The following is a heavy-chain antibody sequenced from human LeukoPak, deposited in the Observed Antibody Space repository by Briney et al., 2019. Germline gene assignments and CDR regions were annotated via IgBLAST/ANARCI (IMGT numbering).Heavy chain of an antibody. CDR2: IKKDGSEN. V-gene: IGHV3-7*01. D-gene: IGHD3-22*01. CDR3: ARVDYDSSGYFPHYHYYYYMDV. Sequence: GGSLRLTCAASGFTFSSNWMSWVRQAPGKGLEWVANIKKDGSENYYVDSVKGRFTISRDNAKNSLYLQMNSLRAEDTAVYYCARVDYDSSGYFPHYHYYYYMDVWGKGTTVTVSS. CDR1: GFTFSSNW. J-gene: IGHJ6*03.